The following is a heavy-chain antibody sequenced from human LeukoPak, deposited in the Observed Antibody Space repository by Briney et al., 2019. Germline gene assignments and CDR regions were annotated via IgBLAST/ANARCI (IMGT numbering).Heavy chain of an antibody. CDR2: INHSGST. CDR1: GGSFSGYY. J-gene: IGHJ4*02. Sequence: SETLSLTCAVYGGSFSGYYWSWIRQPPGKGLEWIGEINHSGSTNYNPSLKSRVTISVDTSKNQFSLKLSSVTAADTAVYYCATRLYSGSYYPRFPTPYFDYWGQGTLVTVSS. V-gene: IGHV4-34*01. D-gene: IGHD1-26*01. CDR3: ATRLYSGSYYPRFPTPYFDY.